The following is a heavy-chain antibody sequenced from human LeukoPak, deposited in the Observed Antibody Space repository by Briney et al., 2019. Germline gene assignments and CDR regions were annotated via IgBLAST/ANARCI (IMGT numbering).Heavy chain of an antibody. CDR3: AKVEQQLDYYYYGMDV. CDR2: ISYDGSNK. V-gene: IGHV3-30*18. D-gene: IGHD6-13*01. CDR1: GFTFSSYG. J-gene: IGHJ6*02. Sequence: GGSLRLSCAASGFTFSSYGMHWVRQAPGKGLEWEAVISYDGSNKYYADSVKGRFTISRDNSKNTLYLQMNSLRAEDTAVYYCAKVEQQLDYYYYGMDVWGQGTTVTVSS.